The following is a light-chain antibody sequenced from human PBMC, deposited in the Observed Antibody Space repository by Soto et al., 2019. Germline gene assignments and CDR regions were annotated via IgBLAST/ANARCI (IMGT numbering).Light chain of an antibody. Sequence: DIQMTQSPSSVSASVGDRVTITCRASQGIANWLAWYQQKPGKAPKLLIYGASTLQSGVPSRFIGSGAAKDYTLTISSLQPEDFAAYYYQQSNSRLLFTFGPGTKVDV. J-gene: IGKJ3*01. CDR2: GAS. CDR3: QQSNSRLLFT. CDR1: QGIANW. V-gene: IGKV1-12*01.